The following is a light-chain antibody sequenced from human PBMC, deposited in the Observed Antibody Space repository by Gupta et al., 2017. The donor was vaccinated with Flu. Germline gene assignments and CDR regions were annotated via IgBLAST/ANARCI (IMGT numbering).Light chain of an antibody. V-gene: IGLV1-44*01. J-gene: IGLJ2*01. Sequence: RVTIACSGSNSHLGSNTQHEYQQCPGTAPPLIIYSNHPRHSWVPDRFSGSKCGTSSSLASNRLQSEDEAAYFCTARDYILYGQVFGGGTKLTVL. CDR3: TARDYILYGQV. CDR1: NSHLGSNT. CDR2: SNH.